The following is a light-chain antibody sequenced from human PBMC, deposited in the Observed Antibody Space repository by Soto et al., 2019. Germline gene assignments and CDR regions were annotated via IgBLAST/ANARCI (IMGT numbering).Light chain of an antibody. CDR1: QSISSW. Sequence: DIPMTQSPSTLSASVGDRVTITCRASQSISSWLAWYQQKPGKAPKLLIYKASSLESGVPARFSGSGSGTEFTLTISSVQPDDFATYYCQQYNSYSVTFGQGTKVEIK. J-gene: IGKJ1*01. V-gene: IGKV1-5*03. CDR3: QQYNSYSVT. CDR2: KAS.